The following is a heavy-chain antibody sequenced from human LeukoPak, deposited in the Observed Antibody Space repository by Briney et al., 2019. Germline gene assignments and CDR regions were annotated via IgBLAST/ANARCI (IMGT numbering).Heavy chain of an antibody. J-gene: IGHJ5*02. Sequence: GASVKVSCKTSGYSFTDYYILWVRQAPGQGLEWMGWINTKSGRASSARKFQGRVTMTRDPSITTVYMDMAWLTSDDTAIYFCARADFIDAGPYLIGPWGQGTLVTVSS. CDR3: ARADFIDAGPYLIGP. CDR2: INTKSGRA. D-gene: IGHD3-3*01. V-gene: IGHV1-2*02. CDR1: GYSFTDYY.